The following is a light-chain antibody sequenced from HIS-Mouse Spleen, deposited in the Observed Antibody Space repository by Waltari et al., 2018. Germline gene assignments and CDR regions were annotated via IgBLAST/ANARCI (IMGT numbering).Light chain of an antibody. CDR3: CSYAGSSTWV. CDR1: SSDVGSYNI. V-gene: IGLV2-23*01. CDR2: EGS. J-gene: IGLJ3*02. Sequence: QSALTQPASVSGSPGQSITISCTGTSSDVGSYNIFSWYQQPPGKAPKLMIYEGSKRPSGVSNRFSGSKSGNTASLTISGLQAEDEADYYCCSYAGSSTWVFGGGTKLTVL.